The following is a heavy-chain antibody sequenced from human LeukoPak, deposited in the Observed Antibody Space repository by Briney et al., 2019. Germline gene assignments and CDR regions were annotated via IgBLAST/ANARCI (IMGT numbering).Heavy chain of an antibody. Sequence: GRSLRLSCAASGFTFSSYGMHWVRQAPGKGLEWVAVIWYDGSNKYYADSMKGRFTISRDNSKNTLYLQMNSLRAEDTAVYYCARDYDQDDYYYYYGMDVWGQGTTVTVSS. D-gene: IGHD3-3*01. CDR1: GFTFSSYG. V-gene: IGHV3-33*01. CDR2: IWYDGSNK. J-gene: IGHJ6*02. CDR3: ARDYDQDDYYYYYGMDV.